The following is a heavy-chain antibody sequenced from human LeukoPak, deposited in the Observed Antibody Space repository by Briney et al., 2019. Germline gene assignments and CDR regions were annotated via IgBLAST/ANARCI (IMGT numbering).Heavy chain of an antibody. D-gene: IGHD2-15*01. V-gene: IGHV7-4-1*02. Sequence: ASVKVSCKASGGTFSSYAISWVRQAPGQGLEWMGWINTNTGNPTYAQGFTGRFVFSLDTSVSTAYLQISSLKAEDTAVYYCARDTGYCSGGSCYSREPFDYWGQGTLVTVSS. J-gene: IGHJ4*02. CDR3: ARDTGYCSGGSCYSREPFDY. CDR1: GGTFSSYA. CDR2: INTNTGNP.